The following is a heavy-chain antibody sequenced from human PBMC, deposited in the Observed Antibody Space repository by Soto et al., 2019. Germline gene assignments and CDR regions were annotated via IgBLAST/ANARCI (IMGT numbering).Heavy chain of an antibody. CDR1: GGSISSGGYY. Sequence: QVQLQESGPGLVKPAQTLSLPCTVSGGSISSGGYYWSWIRQHPGKGLECIGYIYYSGSTYYNPSLKSRVTISVDTSKTQCSLKLSSVTAADTAVYYCARGEWLGERRFDPWGQGTLVTVSS. J-gene: IGHJ5*02. CDR3: ARGEWLGERRFDP. CDR2: IYYSGST. V-gene: IGHV4-31*03. D-gene: IGHD3-16*01.